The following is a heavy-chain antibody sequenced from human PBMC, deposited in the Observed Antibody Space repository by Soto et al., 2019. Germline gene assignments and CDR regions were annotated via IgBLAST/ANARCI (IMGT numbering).Heavy chain of an antibody. J-gene: IGHJ5*02. D-gene: IGHD2-2*02. V-gene: IGHV7-4-1*01. CDR3: ARDIVVVPAAIQGSAYNWFDP. CDR2: INTNTGNP. CDR1: GYIFAGYH. Sequence: ASVKVSCKASGYIFAGYHMHWVRQAPGQGLEWMGWINTNTGNPTYAQGFTGRFVFSLDTSVSTAYLQIRSLKAEDTAVYYCARDIVVVPAAIQGSAYNWFDPWGQGTLVTVSS.